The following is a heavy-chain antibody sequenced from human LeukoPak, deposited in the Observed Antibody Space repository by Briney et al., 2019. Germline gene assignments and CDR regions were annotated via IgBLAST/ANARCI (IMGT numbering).Heavy chain of an antibody. CDR1: GYTFTSYD. D-gene: IGHD6-19*01. CDR2: ISAYNGNT. CDR3: ARGGNSGWYLYYYGMDV. J-gene: IGHJ6*02. Sequence: GASVKVSCRASGYTFTSYDISWVRQAPGQGLEWMGWISAYNGNTNYAQKLQGRVTMTTDTSTSTAYMELRSLRSDDTAVYYCARGGNSGWYLYYYGMDVWGQGTTVTVSS. V-gene: IGHV1-18*01.